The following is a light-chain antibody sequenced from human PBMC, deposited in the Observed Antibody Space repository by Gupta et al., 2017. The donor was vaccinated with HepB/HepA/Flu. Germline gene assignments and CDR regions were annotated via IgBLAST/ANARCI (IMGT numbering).Light chain of an antibody. CDR2: RNS. V-gene: IGLV1-47*01. Sequence: QSVLTQPPSTSGTPGQRVTMSCSGGTSNIGSNYVYWYQQIPGTAPTLLIYRNSQRPSGVPGRFSASKSDTSASLAISGLRSEDEADYYCAAWDNSLSGWVFGGGTKLTVL. J-gene: IGLJ3*02. CDR3: AAWDNSLSGWV. CDR1: TSNIGSNY.